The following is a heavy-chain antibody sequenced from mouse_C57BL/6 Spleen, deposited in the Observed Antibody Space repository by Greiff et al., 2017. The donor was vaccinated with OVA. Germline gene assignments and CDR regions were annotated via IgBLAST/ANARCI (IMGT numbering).Heavy chain of an antibody. D-gene: IGHD2-4*01. CDR3: TREGITTTGYWYFDV. J-gene: IGHJ1*03. CDR1: GYTFTSYW. CDR2: IDPNSGGT. Sequence: QVQLQQPGAELVKPGASVKLSCKASGYTFTSYWMHWVKQRPGRGLEWIGRIDPNSGGTKYNEKFKSKATLTVDKPSSTAYMQLSSLTSEDSAVYYCTREGITTTGYWYFDVWGTGTTVTVSS. V-gene: IGHV1-72*01.